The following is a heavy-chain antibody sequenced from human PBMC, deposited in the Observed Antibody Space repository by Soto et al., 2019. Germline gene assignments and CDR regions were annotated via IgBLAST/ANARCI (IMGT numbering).Heavy chain of an antibody. CDR3: ARRRYCSGGSCYRWYFDL. J-gene: IGHJ2*01. Sequence: SETLSLTCTVSGGSISSSSYYWGWIRQPPGKGLEWIGSIYYSGSTYYNPSLKSRVTISVDTSKNQFSLKLSSVTAADTAVYYCARRRYCSGGSCYRWYFDLWGRGTLVTVSS. CDR1: GGSISSSSYY. V-gene: IGHV4-39*01. D-gene: IGHD2-15*01. CDR2: IYYSGST.